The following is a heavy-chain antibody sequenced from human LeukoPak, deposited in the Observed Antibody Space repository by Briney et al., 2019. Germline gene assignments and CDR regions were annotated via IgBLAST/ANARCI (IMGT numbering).Heavy chain of an antibody. J-gene: IGHJ4*02. Sequence: GRSLRLSCAASGFTFSSYVMHWVRQAPGKGLEWVAIISYDGSNEYYADSVKGRFTISRDNSKSTLYLQMNSLRAEDTAVYSCAKEVRSSSGWYSDYWGQGTLVTVSS. CDR1: GFTFSSYV. CDR2: ISYDGSNE. CDR3: AKEVRSSSGWYSDY. V-gene: IGHV3-30*04. D-gene: IGHD6-19*01.